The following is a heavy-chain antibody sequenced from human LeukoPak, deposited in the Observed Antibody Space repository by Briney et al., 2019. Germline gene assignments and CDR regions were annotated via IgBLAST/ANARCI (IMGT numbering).Heavy chain of an antibody. CDR2: IYTVDSDT. CDR1: GYSFTNYW. J-gene: IGHJ4*02. D-gene: IGHD6-13*01. CDR3: ARGSSTWYFDY. V-gene: IGHV5-51*01. Sequence: GESLKISCKASGYSFTNYWIGWVRQMPGKGLEWMGIIYTVDSDTTYSPSFQGQVTISADKSISTPYLQLSSLRASDTAMYYCARGSSTWYFDYWGQGTLVTVSS.